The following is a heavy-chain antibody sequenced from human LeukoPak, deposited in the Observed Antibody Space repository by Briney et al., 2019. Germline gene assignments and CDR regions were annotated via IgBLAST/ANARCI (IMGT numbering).Heavy chain of an antibody. J-gene: IGHJ3*02. Sequence: GGSLRLSCAASVLTVSSNDMSWVRQAPGKGLECISVIYSGGSTDYADSVKGGLTISRDNSKNTLYLQINSLRAEDTAVYYCAKGWSSSWYYYDAFDIWGQGTMVTVSS. CDR1: VLTVSSND. CDR3: AKGWSSSWYYYDAFDI. D-gene: IGHD6-13*01. V-gene: IGHV3-53*01. CDR2: IYSGGST.